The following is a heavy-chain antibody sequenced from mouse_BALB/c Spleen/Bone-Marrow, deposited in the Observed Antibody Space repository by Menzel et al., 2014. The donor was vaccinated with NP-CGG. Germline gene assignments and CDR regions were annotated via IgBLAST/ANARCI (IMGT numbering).Heavy chain of an antibody. V-gene: IGHV1-62-2*01. D-gene: IGHD1-1*01. J-gene: IGHJ4*01. CDR1: GYTFXEYI. Sequence: VHLVESGAELVKPGASVKLSCKASGYTFXEYIIHWVKQRSGQGLEWIGWFYPGSGSIKYNEKFKDKATLTADKSSSTVYMELSRLTSEDSAVYFCARHEKANYGNYAMDYWGQGTSVTVSS. CDR3: ARHEKANYGNYAMDY. CDR2: FYPGSGSI.